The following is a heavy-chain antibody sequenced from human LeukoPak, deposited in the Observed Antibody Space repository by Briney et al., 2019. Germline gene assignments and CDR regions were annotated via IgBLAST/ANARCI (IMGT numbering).Heavy chain of an antibody. V-gene: IGHV4-59*08. CDR1: GGSISSYY. CDR3: ARRTSGYDFYAFDY. Sequence: SETLSLTCTVSGGSISSYYWSWIRQPPGKGLEWVGYIYYSGSTNYNPSLKSRVTISVDTSKNQFSLKLSSVTAADTAVYYCARRTSGYDFYAFDYWGQGTLVTVSS. J-gene: IGHJ4*02. CDR2: IYYSGST. D-gene: IGHD5-12*01.